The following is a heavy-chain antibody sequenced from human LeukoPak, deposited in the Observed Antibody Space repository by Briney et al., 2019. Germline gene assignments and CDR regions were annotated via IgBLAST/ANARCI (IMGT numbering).Heavy chain of an antibody. CDR3: AKVLTLLGYCSSTSCYGPIDY. CDR1: GFTFSSYA. CDR2: ISGSGGST. V-gene: IGHV3-23*01. Sequence: GGSLRLSCAASGFTFSSYAMSWVRQAPGKGLEWVSAISGSGGSTYYADFVKGRFTISRDNSKNTLYLQMNSLRAEDTAVHYCAKVLTLLGYCSSTSCYGPIDYWGQGTLVTVSS. J-gene: IGHJ4*02. D-gene: IGHD2-2*01.